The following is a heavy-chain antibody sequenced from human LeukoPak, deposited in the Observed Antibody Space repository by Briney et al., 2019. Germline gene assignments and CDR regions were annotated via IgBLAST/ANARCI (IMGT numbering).Heavy chain of an antibody. D-gene: IGHD3-10*01. Sequence: ASVKVSCKVSGYTLTELSMHWVRQAPGKGLEWMGGFDPEDGETIYAQKFQGRVTMTEDTSTDTAYMELSSLRSEDTAVYYCATDLMVRERFDYWGQGTLVTVSP. CDR1: GYTLTELS. CDR2: FDPEDGET. J-gene: IGHJ4*02. V-gene: IGHV1-24*01. CDR3: ATDLMVRERFDY.